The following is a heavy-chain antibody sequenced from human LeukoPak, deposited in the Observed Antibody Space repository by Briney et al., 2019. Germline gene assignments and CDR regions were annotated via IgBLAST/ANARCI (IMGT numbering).Heavy chain of an antibody. Sequence: SETLSLTCTVSGGSISGYYWSWIRQPPGKGLEWIGYIYYSGSTNYNPSLKSRGTISLDTSKNQFSLKLSSVTAADTAIYYCARGVAAAATGDYFDYWGQGTLVTVSS. V-gene: IGHV4-59*08. CDR2: IYYSGST. CDR1: GGSISGYY. CDR3: ARGVAAAATGDYFDY. J-gene: IGHJ4*02. D-gene: IGHD6-13*01.